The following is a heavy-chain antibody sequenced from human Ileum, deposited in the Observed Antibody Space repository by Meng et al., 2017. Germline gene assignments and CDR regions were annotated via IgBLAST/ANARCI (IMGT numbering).Heavy chain of an antibody. V-gene: IGHV4-4*02. CDR1: GGSVSANSY. D-gene: IGHD4/OR15-4a*01. J-gene: IGHJ4*02. CDR3: ARHGGYYHDF. Sequence: QVHRQEAGPGRVRPSETLSLICTVSGGSVSANSYWSCVRQPPGKGLAWIGQIDQSGNSYYSPSLKSRVTMSIDKSKNQFSLRLTSVTAADTAVYYCARHGGYYHDFWGQGTLVTVSS. CDR2: IDQSGNS.